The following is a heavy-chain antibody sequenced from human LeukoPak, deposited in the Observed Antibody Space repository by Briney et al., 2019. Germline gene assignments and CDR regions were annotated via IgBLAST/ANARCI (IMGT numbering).Heavy chain of an antibody. CDR3: AVGGGLIVGANSVIDY. D-gene: IGHD1-26*01. Sequence: GESLKISRKGSGYSFTSYWIGWVRQMPGKGLEWMGIIYPGDSDTRYSPSFQGQVTISADKSISTAYLQWSSLKASDTAMYYCAVGGGLIVGANSVIDYWGQGTLVTVSS. CDR2: IYPGDSDT. CDR1: GYSFTSYW. V-gene: IGHV5-51*01. J-gene: IGHJ4*02.